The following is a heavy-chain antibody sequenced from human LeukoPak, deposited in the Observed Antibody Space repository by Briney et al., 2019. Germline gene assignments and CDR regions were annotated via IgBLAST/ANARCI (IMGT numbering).Heavy chain of an antibody. CDR1: GGTFSSYA. CDR2: MNPNSGNT. J-gene: IGHJ5*02. CDR3: ARGGRIRAAAGLNWSDP. V-gene: IGHV1-8*02. D-gene: IGHD6-13*01. Sequence: GASVKVSCKASGGTFSSYAISWVRQATGQGLEWMGWMNPNSGNTGYAQKFQGRVTMTRNTSISTAYMELSSLRSEDTAVYYCARGGRIRAAAGLNWSDPWGQGTLVTVSS.